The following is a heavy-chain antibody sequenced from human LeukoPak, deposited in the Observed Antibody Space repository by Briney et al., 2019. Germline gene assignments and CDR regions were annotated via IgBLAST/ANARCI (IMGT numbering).Heavy chain of an antibody. CDR3: ARDNGGNYDILTGYLEY. CDR1: GFSFRSFG. J-gene: IGHJ4*02. V-gene: IGHV3-30*03. Sequence: PGRSLRLSCAASGFSFRSFGMHWVRQVPGEGLEWVALISDDGRNKYFSDSAKGRFTISRDNAKNTLYLQMSSLRAEDSALYYCARDNGGNYDILTGYLEYWGQGTLVTVSS. CDR2: ISDDGRNK. D-gene: IGHD3-9*01.